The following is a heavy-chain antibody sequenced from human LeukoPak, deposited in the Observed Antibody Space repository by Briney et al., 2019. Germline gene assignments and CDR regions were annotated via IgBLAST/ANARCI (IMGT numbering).Heavy chain of an antibody. CDR1: GGSISSFF. Sequence: SETLSLTCTVSGGSISSFFWSWIRQPPGKGLEWIGYIYYSGITKYNPSLKSRVTISVDTSENQFSLKLSSVAAADTAVYYCARGWRGFDYWGQGTLVTVSS. V-gene: IGHV4-59*08. CDR3: ARGWRGFDY. CDR2: IYYSGIT. J-gene: IGHJ4*02.